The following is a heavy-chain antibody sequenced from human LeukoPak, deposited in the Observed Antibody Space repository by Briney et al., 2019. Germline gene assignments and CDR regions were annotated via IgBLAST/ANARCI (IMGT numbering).Heavy chain of an antibody. CDR2: IYYSGST. D-gene: IGHD1-7*01. V-gene: IGHV4-59*01. Sequence: SETQSLTCTVSGGSISSYYWSWIRQPPGKGLEWIGYIYYSGSTNYNPSLKSRVTISVDTSKNQFSLKLSSVTAADTAVYYCARGNWNYGGDFDYWGQGTLVTVSS. CDR1: GGSISSYY. J-gene: IGHJ4*02. CDR3: ARGNWNYGGDFDY.